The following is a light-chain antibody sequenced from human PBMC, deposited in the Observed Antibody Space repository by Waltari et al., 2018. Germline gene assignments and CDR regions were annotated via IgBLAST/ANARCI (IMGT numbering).Light chain of an antibody. Sequence: QSALTQPASVSGSPGQSITISCTGTSSDVGSYNLVSWYQQHPDKAPKLMIYEGSKRPSGFSNRFSCSKSGNTASLTISGLQAEDEADYYCCSYAGNNTVLFGGGTKLTVL. CDR2: EGS. CDR1: SSDVGSYNL. CDR3: CSYAGNNTVL. J-gene: IGLJ2*01. V-gene: IGLV2-23*01.